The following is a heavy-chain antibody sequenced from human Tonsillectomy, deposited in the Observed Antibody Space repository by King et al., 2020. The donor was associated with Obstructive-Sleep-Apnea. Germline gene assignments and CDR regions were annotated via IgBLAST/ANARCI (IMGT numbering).Heavy chain of an antibody. CDR2: IYYSGST. V-gene: IGHV4-61*01. D-gene: IGHD3-3*01. CDR1: GGSASSGSYY. J-gene: IGHJ4*02. Sequence: QLQESGPGLVKPSETLSLTCTVSGGSASSGSYYWSWIRQPPGKGREWIGYIYYSGSTNYNPPLKSRVTISVDTSKNQFSLKLSSVTAADTAVYYCARGNDFWSGYYIRSWGQGTLVTVSS. CDR3: ARGNDFWSGYYIRS.